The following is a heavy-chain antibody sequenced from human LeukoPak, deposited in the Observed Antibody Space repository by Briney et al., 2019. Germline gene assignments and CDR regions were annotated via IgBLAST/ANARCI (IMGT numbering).Heavy chain of an antibody. V-gene: IGHV1-46*01. CDR1: GYTFTSYF. J-gene: IGHJ4*02. CDR2: INPSRGST. Sequence: ASVKVSCKASGYTFTSYFMHWVRQAPGQGLEWMGIINPSRGSTNYAQKFQGRVSLTRNTSVSTAFMELSSLRSEDTAVYYCEIYTGYDSFWGQGTLVTVSS. D-gene: IGHD5-12*01. CDR3: EIYTGYDSF.